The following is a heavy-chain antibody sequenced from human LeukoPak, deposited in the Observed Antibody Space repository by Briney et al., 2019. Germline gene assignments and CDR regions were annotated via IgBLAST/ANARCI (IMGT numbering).Heavy chain of an antibody. D-gene: IGHD3-10*01. Sequence: SETLSLTCTVSSGSIGSYYWSWIRQPAGKGLEWIGRTHTSGSTYYNPSLKSRVTISVDTSKNQFSLKLSSVTAADTAVYYCAREAYYYGSGSYYRHLDYWGQGTLVTVSS. J-gene: IGHJ4*02. CDR3: AREAYYYGSGSYYRHLDY. CDR1: SGSIGSYY. CDR2: THTSGST. V-gene: IGHV4-4*07.